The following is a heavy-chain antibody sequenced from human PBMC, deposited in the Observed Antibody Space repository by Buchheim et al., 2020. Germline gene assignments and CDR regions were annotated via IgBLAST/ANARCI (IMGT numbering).Heavy chain of an antibody. V-gene: IGHV3-7*01. J-gene: IGHJ4*02. CDR1: GFSFSRYW. CDR3: ARGYYDSSGDDFDY. CDR2: LGQSGSEK. Sequence: EVRLVESGGGLVQPGGSLTLSCVTSGFSFSRYWMNWVRQAPGKGLEWVANLGQSGSEKYYVDSVKGRFTVSRDNAKSSLFLQMNSLRAEDTAVYYCARGYYDSSGDDFDYWGQGTL. D-gene: IGHD3-22*01.